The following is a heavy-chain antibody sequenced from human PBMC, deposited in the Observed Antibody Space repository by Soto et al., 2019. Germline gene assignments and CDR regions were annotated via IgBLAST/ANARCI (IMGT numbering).Heavy chain of an antibody. J-gene: IGHJ5*02. CDR2: INHSGST. Sequence: ASETLSLTCAVYGGSFSGYYWSWIRQPPGKGLEWIGEINHSGSTNYNPSLKSRVTISVDTSKNQFSLKLSSVTAADTAVYYCARGTLAIFGVVNRRWFDPWGQGTLVTVSS. CDR3: ARGTLAIFGVVNRRWFDP. V-gene: IGHV4-34*01. CDR1: GGSFSGYY. D-gene: IGHD3-3*01.